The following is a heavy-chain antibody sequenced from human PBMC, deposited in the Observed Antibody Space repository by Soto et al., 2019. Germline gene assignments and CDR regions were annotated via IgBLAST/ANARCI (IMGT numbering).Heavy chain of an antibody. CDR3: ARDVPRRHYIAAAVFYGMDV. CDR1: GFTFSSYA. J-gene: IGHJ6*02. Sequence: GGSLRLSCAASGFTFSSYAMHWVRQAPGKGLEWVAVISYDGSNKYYADSVKGRFTISRDNSKNTLYLQMNSLRAEDTAVYYCARDVPRRHYIAAAVFYGMDVWGQGTTVTVSS. V-gene: IGHV3-30-3*01. CDR2: ISYDGSNK. D-gene: IGHD6-13*01.